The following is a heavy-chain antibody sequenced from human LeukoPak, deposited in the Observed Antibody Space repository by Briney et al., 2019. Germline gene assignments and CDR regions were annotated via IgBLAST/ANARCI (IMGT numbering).Heavy chain of an antibody. V-gene: IGHV1-2*02. Sequence: RASVKVSCKSSGYTFTGYYMHWVRQAPGQGLEWMGWINPNSGGTNYAQKFQGRATMTRDTSISTAYMELSRLRSDDTALYYCARAAMDANWFDPWGQGTLVTVS. CDR2: INPNSGGT. J-gene: IGHJ5*02. CDR3: ARAAMDANWFDP. CDR1: GYTFTGYY. D-gene: IGHD5-18*01.